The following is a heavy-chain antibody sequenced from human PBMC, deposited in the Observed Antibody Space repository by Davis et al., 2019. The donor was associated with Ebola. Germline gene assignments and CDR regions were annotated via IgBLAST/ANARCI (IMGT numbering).Heavy chain of an antibody. D-gene: IGHD5-12*01. CDR2: ISWNSGSI. CDR1: GVSFSSYA. Sequence: PGGSLRLSCAASGVSFSSYAMTWVRQAPGKGLEWVSGISWNSGSIGYADSVKGRFTISRDNAKNSLYLQMNSLRAEDTALYYCAKALRSGYDYYYYGMDVWGKGTTVTVSS. CDR3: AKALRSGYDYYYYGMDV. J-gene: IGHJ6*04. V-gene: IGHV3-9*01.